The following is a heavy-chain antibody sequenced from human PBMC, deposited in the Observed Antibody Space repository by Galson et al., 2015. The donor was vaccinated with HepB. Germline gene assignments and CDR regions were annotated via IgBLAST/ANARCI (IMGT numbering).Heavy chain of an antibody. CDR2: VGGRTSTF. V-gene: IGHV3-48*01. J-gene: IGHJ4*02. Sequence: SLRLSCAASGFTFSSYWMSWIRQAPGKGLEWIAYVGGRTSTFWYADSVKGRFTISRDNAKTSVFLQMNNLRAEDTALYFCVRDSSYAFDYWGQGIPVTVSS. CDR3: VRDSSYAFDY. CDR1: GFTFSSYW. D-gene: IGHD5-18*01.